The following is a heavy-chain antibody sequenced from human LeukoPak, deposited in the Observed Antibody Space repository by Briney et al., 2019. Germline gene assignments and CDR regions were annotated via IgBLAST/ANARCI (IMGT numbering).Heavy chain of an antibody. CDR3: ARGFTYYYDSSGDDAFDI. D-gene: IGHD3-22*01. CDR1: GGSISSGGYY. V-gene: IGHV4-30-2*01. J-gene: IGHJ3*02. CDR2: IYHSGST. Sequence: SETLSLTCTVSGGSISSGGYYWSWIRQPPGKGLEWIGYIYHSGSTYYNPSLKSRVTISVDTSKNQFSLKLSSVTAADTAVYYCARGFTYYYDSSGDDAFDIWGQGTMVTVSS.